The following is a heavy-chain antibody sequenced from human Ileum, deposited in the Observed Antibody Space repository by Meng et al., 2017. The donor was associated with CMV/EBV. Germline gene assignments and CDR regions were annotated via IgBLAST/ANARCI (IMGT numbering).Heavy chain of an antibody. D-gene: IGHD2-15*01. J-gene: IGHJ4*02. CDR2: IRHDGSED. CDR1: GFPFNIYD. CDR3: TKGGFDS. Sequence: GQGVGSGGGVVQPGGSLGLSLVTSGFPFNIYDMHWVRQAPGKGLDWVTCIRHDGSEDFYVDSVKGRFTISRDNSKNTLYLQMNSLRVDDSALYYCTKGGFDSWGQGTLVTVSS. V-gene: IGHV3-30*02.